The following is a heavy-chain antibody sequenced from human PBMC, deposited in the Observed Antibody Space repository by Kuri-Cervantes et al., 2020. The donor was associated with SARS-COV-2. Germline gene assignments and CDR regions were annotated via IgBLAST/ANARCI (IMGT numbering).Heavy chain of an antibody. CDR1: GFTFSSYG. D-gene: IGHD6-19*01. Sequence: GESLKISCAASGFTFSSYGMHWVRQAPGKGLEWVAVISYDGSNKYYADSVKGRFTISRDNSKNTLYLQMNSLRAEDTAVYYCAKDRHGSGWIYNYYYYGMDVWGQGTTVTVSS. J-gene: IGHJ6*02. V-gene: IGHV3-30*18. CDR3: AKDRHGSGWIYNYYYYGMDV. CDR2: ISYDGSNK.